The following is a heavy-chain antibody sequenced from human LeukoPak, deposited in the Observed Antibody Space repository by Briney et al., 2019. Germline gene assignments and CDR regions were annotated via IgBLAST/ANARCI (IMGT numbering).Heavy chain of an antibody. V-gene: IGHV4-31*03. CDR3: ARWVVVTLGFDY. CDR1: GGSISSGGYY. CDR2: IYYSGST. Sequence: PSETLSLTCTVSGGSISSGGYYWSWIRQHPGKGLEWIGYIYYSGSTYYNPSLKSRVTISVDTSKNQFSLKLSFVTAADTAVYYCARWVVVTLGFDYWGQGTLVTVSS. J-gene: IGHJ4*02. D-gene: IGHD4-23*01.